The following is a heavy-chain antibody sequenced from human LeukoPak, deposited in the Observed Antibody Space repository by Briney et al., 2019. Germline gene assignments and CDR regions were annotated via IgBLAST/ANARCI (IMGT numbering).Heavy chain of an antibody. D-gene: IGHD3-22*01. CDR3: AKVISPIVVVTPFDY. J-gene: IGHJ4*02. Sequence: GGSLRLSCAASGFTFDDYAMHWVRQAPGKGLEWVTGISWNSGSIGYADSVKGRFTISRDNSKNTLYLQMNSLRAEDTAVYYCAKVISPIVVVTPFDYWGQGTLVTVSS. CDR1: GFTFDDYA. V-gene: IGHV3-9*01. CDR2: ISWNSGSI.